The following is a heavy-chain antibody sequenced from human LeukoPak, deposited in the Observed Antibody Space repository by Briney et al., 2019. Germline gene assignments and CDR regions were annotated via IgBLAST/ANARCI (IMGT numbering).Heavy chain of an antibody. J-gene: IGHJ4*02. D-gene: IGHD2-8*01. Sequence: SVKVSCKASGGTFNSYPINWVRQAPGLGLEWMGGIMPSFGPTNYAQKFQGRVTITADESTSTVYMDLSSLRSEDTAVYYCTRDRGYCRNSDCYHYYMDVWGQGTLVTVSS. CDR3: TRDRGYCRNSDCYHYYMDV. CDR2: IMPSFGPT. V-gene: IGHV1-69*13. CDR1: GGTFNSYP.